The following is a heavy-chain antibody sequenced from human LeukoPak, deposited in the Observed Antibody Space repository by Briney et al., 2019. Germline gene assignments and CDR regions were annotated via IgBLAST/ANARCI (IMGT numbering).Heavy chain of an antibody. CDR3: AKVYSSSWYFQH. CDR1: GFTFSSYA. CDR2: ISGSGGST. D-gene: IGHD6-13*01. V-gene: IGHV3-23*01. J-gene: IGHJ1*01. Sequence: GGSLRLSCAASGFTFSSYAMSWVRQAPGKGLEWVSAISGSGGSTYYADSVKGQFTISRDNSKNTLYLQMNSLRAEDTAVYYCAKVYSSSWYFQHWGQGTLVTVSS.